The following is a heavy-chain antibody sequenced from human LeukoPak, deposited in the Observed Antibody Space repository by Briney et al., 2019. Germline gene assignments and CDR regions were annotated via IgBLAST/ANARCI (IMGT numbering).Heavy chain of an antibody. D-gene: IGHD6-19*01. Sequence: SETLSLTCAVYGGSFSGYYWSWIRRPPGKGLEWIGEINHSGSTNYNPSLKSRVTISVDTSKNQFSLKLSSVTAADTAVYYCEVAGTRGFDYWGQGTLVTVSS. CDR2: INHSGST. CDR1: GGSFSGYY. V-gene: IGHV4-34*01. CDR3: EVAGTRGFDY. J-gene: IGHJ4*02.